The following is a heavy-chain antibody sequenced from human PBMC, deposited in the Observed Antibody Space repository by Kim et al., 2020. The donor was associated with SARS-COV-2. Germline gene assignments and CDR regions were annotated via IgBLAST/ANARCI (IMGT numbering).Heavy chain of an antibody. J-gene: IGHJ6*02. CDR3: AKGAGGYDSRDSSGWYSYYYYYGMDV. Sequence: GGSLRLSCAASGFTFSSYAMSWVRQAPGKGLEWVSAISGSGGSTYYADSVKGRFTISRDNSKNTLYLQMNSLRAEDTAVNYCAKGAGGYDSRDSSGWYSYYYYYGMDVWGQGTTVTVSS. V-gene: IGHV3-23*01. CDR1: GFTFSSYA. D-gene: IGHD6-19*01. CDR2: ISGSGGST.